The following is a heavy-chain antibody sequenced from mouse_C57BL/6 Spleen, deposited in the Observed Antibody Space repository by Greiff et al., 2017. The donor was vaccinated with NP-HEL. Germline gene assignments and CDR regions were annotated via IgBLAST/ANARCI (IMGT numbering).Heavy chain of an antibody. CDR3: LSYYDGSSYDWYFDV. CDR2: IDPADGDT. CDR1: GFNFTDYY. Sequence: VQLQQSGAELVKPGASVKLSCTASGFNFTDYYMHWVKQRPEQGLEWIGRIDPADGDTKYAPKFQGKATITADTSSNTAYLQLSSLTSEDTAVYYCLSYYDGSSYDWYFDVWGTGTTVTVS. V-gene: IGHV14-2*01. D-gene: IGHD1-1*01. J-gene: IGHJ1*03.